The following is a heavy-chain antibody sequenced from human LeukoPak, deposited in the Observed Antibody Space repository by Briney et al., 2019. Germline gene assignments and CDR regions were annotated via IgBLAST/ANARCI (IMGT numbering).Heavy chain of an antibody. CDR2: ISYDGSNK. Sequence: PGGSLRLSCAASGFTFSSYAMHWVRQAPGKGLEWVAVISYDGSNKYYADSVKGRFTISRDNSKNTLYLQMNSLRAEDTAVYYCARDPNSSSPLRWLRGWYFDLWGRGTLVTVSS. CDR3: ARDPNSSSPLRWLRGWYFDL. CDR1: GFTFSSYA. D-gene: IGHD6-6*01. V-gene: IGHV3-30*04. J-gene: IGHJ2*01.